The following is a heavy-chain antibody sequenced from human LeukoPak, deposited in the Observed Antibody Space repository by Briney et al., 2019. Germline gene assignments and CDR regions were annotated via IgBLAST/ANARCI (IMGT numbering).Heavy chain of an antibody. CDR2: ISSSGSTI. CDR3: ARDEWGAAAGLDY. Sequence: PGGSLRLSCAASGFTFSDYYMSWIRQAPGKGLEWVSYISSSGSTIYYADSVRGRFTISRDNAKNSLYLQMNSLRAEGTAVYYCARDEWGAAAGLDYWGQGTLVTVSS. V-gene: IGHV3-11*01. J-gene: IGHJ4*02. D-gene: IGHD6-13*01. CDR1: GFTFSDYY.